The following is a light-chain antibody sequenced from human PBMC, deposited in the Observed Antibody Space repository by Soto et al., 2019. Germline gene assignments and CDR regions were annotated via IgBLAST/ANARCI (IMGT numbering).Light chain of an antibody. Sequence: DIHMTQSPSTLSASVGDRVPITCLASQSISSWLAWYQQKPGKAPKFLIYDASNLESGVPSRFSGSGSGTEFTLTISSLQPDDFAVYYCQQYNNWPPITFGQGTRLEIK. CDR2: DAS. V-gene: IGKV1-5*01. J-gene: IGKJ5*01. CDR3: QQYNNWPPIT. CDR1: QSISSW.